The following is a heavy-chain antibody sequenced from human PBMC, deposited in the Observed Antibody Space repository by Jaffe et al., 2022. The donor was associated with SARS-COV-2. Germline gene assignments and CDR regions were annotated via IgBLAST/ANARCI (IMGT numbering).Heavy chain of an antibody. D-gene: IGHD3-22*01. Sequence: QVQLVQSGAEVKKPGSSVKVSCKASGGTFSSYTISWVRQAPGQGLEWMGRIIPILGIANYAQKFQGRVTITADKSTSTAYMELSSLRSEDTAVYYCASPEYYYDSSGYYFYYWGQGTLVTVSS. V-gene: IGHV1-69*02. J-gene: IGHJ4*02. CDR2: IIPILGIA. CDR3: ASPEYYYDSSGYYFYY. CDR1: GGTFSSYT.